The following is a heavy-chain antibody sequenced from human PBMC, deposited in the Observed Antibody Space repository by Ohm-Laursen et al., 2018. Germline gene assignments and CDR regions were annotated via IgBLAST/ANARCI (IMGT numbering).Heavy chain of an antibody. CDR2: IYHSGST. D-gene: IGHD2-15*01. V-gene: IGHV4-38-2*01. Sequence: SDTLSLTCAVSGYSISSGYFWGWIRQPPGKGLEWIGTIYHSGSTYYNPSLKSRVTISVDTSKNQFSLKLSSVTAADTAVYYCARLYCSGGRSFDYWGQGSLVTVSS. J-gene: IGHJ4*02. CDR1: GYSISSGYF. CDR3: ARLYCSGGRSFDY.